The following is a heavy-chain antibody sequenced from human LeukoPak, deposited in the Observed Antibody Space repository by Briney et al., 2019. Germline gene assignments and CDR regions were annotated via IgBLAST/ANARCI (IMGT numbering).Heavy chain of an antibody. CDR3: ARMIDGYYYYYGMDV. D-gene: IGHD3-22*01. CDR2: MNPNSGNT. CDR1: GYTFTSYD. V-gene: IGHV1-8*01. J-gene: IGHJ6*02. Sequence: ASVKVSCKASGYTFTSYDINWVRQATGQGLEWMGGMNPNSGNTGYAQKFQGRVTMTRNTSISTAYMELSSLRSEDTAVYYCARMIDGYYYYYGMDVWGQGTTVTVSS.